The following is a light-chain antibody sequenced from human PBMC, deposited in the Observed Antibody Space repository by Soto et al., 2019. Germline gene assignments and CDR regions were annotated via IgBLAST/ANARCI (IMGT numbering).Light chain of an antibody. Sequence: QSALTQPASASGSPGQSITISCTGTSSDVGGYSHVSWYQHHPGKAPKLIIYDVTTRPSGISNRFSASKSGNTASLTISRLQAEDEADYYCGSYTASSTLVFGTGTKLTVL. V-gene: IGLV2-14*03. CDR1: SSDVGGYSH. CDR3: GSYTASSTLV. CDR2: DVT. J-gene: IGLJ1*01.